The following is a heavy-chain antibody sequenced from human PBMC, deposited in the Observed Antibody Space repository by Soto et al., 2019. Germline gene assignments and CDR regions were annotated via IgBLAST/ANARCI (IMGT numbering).Heavy chain of an antibody. CDR2: IRSKAYGGTT. J-gene: IGHJ4*02. Sequence: GGSLRLSCTASGFTVDGCAMSWVRQAPGKGLEWVGFIRSKAYGGTTEYAVSVNGRFTISRDDSKSIAYLQMNSLNSEDTAVYYCTRASRIAARPFDYWGQGTLVTVSS. CDR1: GFTVDGCA. V-gene: IGHV3-49*04. D-gene: IGHD6-6*01. CDR3: TRASRIAARPFDY.